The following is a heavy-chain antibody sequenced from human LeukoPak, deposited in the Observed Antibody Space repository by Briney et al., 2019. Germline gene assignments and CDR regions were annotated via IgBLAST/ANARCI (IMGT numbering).Heavy chain of an antibody. CDR3: ARIYDFWSGFDY. J-gene: IGHJ4*02. D-gene: IGHD3-3*01. CDR1: GGSLSSYY. V-gene: IGHV4-59*01. Sequence: PSETLSLTCNVSGGSLSSYYWSWIRQPPGKGLEWIGYIYYSGSTNYNPSLKSRVTISVDTSKNQFSLKLSSVTAADTAVYYCARIYDFWSGFDYWGQGTLVTVSS. CDR2: IYYSGST.